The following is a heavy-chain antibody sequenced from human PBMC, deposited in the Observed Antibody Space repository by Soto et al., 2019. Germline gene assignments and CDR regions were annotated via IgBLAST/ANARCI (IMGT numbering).Heavy chain of an antibody. V-gene: IGHV3-23*01. CDR3: AKDAGLWEDGEPFDY. J-gene: IGHJ4*02. Sequence: PXGSLRLTSAASGFTFSSYSMSWVRQAPGKGLEWVSAISGSGGSTYYADSVKGRFTISRDNSKNTLYLQMNRLRAEDTAVYYCAKDAGLWEDGEPFDYWGQGTLVTVSS. CDR1: GFTFSSYS. D-gene: IGHD4-17*01. CDR2: ISGSGGST.